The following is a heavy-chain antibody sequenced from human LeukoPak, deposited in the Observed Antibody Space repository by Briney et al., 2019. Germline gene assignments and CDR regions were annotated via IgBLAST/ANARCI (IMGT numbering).Heavy chain of an antibody. CDR3: ARDRVGATDYFDY. CDR2: ISYNGSNK. V-gene: IGHV3-30-3*01. CDR1: GFTFSSYA. D-gene: IGHD1-26*01. Sequence: GGSLRLSCAASGFTFSSYAMHWVRQAPGKGLEWVAVISYNGSNKYYADSVKGRFTISRDNSKNTLYLQMNSLRAEDTAVYYCARDRVGATDYFDYWGQGTLVTVSS. J-gene: IGHJ4*02.